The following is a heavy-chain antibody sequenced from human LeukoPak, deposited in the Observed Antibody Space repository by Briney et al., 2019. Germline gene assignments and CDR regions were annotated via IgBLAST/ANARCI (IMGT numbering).Heavy chain of an antibody. J-gene: IGHJ4*02. CDR3: AKDGTKSTSYHFDY. CDR2: ISGSGGST. Sequence: PGGSLRLSCAASGFTFTSYVMTWVRQAPGKGLEWVSSISGSGGSTWYADSVKGRFSISRDNSKNTLYLQMNSLRAEDTAVYYCAKDGTKSTSYHFDYWGQGTLVTVSS. D-gene: IGHD3-10*01. CDR1: GFTFTSYV. V-gene: IGHV3-23*01.